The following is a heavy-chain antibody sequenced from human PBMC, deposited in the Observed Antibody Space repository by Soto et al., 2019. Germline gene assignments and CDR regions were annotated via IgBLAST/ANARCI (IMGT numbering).Heavy chain of an antibody. CDR2: IYYSGTT. CDR3: ARHRGYYDILTGYYTELNFDY. Sequence: PSETLSLTCTVSGGSISSISYYWGWTRPPPGKGLEWIGRIYYSGTTYYNPSIKSRVTISVDTSKNQFSLKLSSVTAADTGVYYCARHRGYYDILTGYYTELNFDYWGQGTLVTVSS. J-gene: IGHJ4*02. V-gene: IGHV4-39*01. D-gene: IGHD3-9*01. CDR1: GGSISSISYY.